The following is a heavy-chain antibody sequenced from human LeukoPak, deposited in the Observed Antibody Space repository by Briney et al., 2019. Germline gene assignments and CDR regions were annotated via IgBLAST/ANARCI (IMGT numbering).Heavy chain of an antibody. CDR1: GFTFSNYA. D-gene: IGHD3-9*01. Sequence: PGGSLRLSCAASGFTFSNYAMNWVRQAPGKGLEWVSTISGSGTNSYYADSVKGRFTISRDNAENSLYLQMNSLRDEDTAVYYCARGRATGRSGGDYWGQGTLVTVSS. V-gene: IGHV3-48*02. CDR3: ARGRATGRSGGDY. CDR2: ISGSGTNS. J-gene: IGHJ4*02.